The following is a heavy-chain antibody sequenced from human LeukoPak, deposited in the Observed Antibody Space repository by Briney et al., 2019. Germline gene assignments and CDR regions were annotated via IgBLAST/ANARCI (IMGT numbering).Heavy chain of an antibody. CDR3: ARHREYYYGSGNGFDS. D-gene: IGHD3-10*01. CDR2: IHPIVSDH. Sequence: GESLKISCKGSGYNFNDYWIAWLRQMPGKGLEWIGIIHPIVSDHRYGPSFQGQVTISADKSISTAYLQWSSLKASDTAVYYCARHREYYYGSGNGFDSWGQGTRVTVS. J-gene: IGHJ3*02. CDR1: GYNFNDYW. V-gene: IGHV5-51*01.